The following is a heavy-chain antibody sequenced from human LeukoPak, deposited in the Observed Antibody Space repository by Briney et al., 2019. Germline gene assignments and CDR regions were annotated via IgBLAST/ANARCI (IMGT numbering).Heavy chain of an antibody. V-gene: IGHV3-23*01. CDR3: AKDLPGFFDY. Sequence: GGSLRLSCAASGFTFSSYAMSWVRQAPGKRLEWVSTISGSGGSTYYADSVKGRFTISRDNSKNTLYVQMNSLRAEDTAVYYCAKDLPGFFDYWGQGTLVTVSS. CDR1: GFTFSSYA. CDR2: ISGSGGST. J-gene: IGHJ4*02.